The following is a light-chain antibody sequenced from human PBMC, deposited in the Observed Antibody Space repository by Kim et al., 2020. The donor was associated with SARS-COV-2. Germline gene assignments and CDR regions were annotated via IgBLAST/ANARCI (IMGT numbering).Light chain of an antibody. V-gene: IGLV6-57*03. CDR3: QSYDSSKWV. CDR1: SRSRASKY. J-gene: IGLJ3*02. Sequence: GKTIRIAGTRRSRSRASKYEQWYQRRPGSAPTAVIYEDNQRPSGVPARFSGYIDSSSNSASLTISGLKTEDEAESYCQSYDSSKWVFGGGTQLTVL. CDR2: EDN.